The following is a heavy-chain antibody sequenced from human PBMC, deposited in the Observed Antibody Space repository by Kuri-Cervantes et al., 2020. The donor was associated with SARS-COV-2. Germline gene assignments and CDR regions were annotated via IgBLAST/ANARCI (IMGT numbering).Heavy chain of an antibody. CDR1: GYTFGDYSNYY. D-gene: IGHD3-10*01. CDR3: ARGMVRGIIITYHSYGMDV. J-gene: IGHJ6*02. Sequence: ASVKVSCKASGYTFGDYSNYYMYWVRQAPGQGLEWMGWINPNSGGTNYAQNFQGWVTMTRDTSISTAYMELSRLRSDDTAVYYCARGMVRGIIITYHSYGMDVWCQGTTVTVSS. CDR2: INPNSGGT. V-gene: IGHV1-2*04.